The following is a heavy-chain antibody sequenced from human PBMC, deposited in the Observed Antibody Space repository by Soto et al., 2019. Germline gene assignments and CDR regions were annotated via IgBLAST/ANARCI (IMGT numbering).Heavy chain of an antibody. J-gene: IGHJ4*02. V-gene: IGHV3-30-3*01. CDR1: GFTFSSYA. D-gene: IGHD1-7*01. CDR3: ARDLIPGTTEDY. Sequence: GGSLRLSCVASGFTFSSYAIHWVRQAPGKGLEWVAVISYDGSSKYYADSVKGRFTISRDNSKNTLYLQMNSLRAEDTAVYYCARDLIPGTTEDYWGQGTLVTVSS. CDR2: ISYDGSSK.